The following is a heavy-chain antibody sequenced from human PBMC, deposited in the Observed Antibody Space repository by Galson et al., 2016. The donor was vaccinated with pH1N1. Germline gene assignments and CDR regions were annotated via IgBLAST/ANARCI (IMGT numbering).Heavy chain of an antibody. CDR3: ARRPGIAVPGLLEF. Sequence: SLRLSCAASGFTFGDYGMTWVRQAPGKGLEWVASINYIGGNIAYADSMKGRFTISRDNAKSSLYLQMNSLRAEDTALYYCARRPGIAVPGLLEFWGQGTLVIVSS. V-gene: IGHV3-20*04. J-gene: IGHJ4*02. CDR1: GFTFGDYG. D-gene: IGHD6-19*01. CDR2: INYIGGNI.